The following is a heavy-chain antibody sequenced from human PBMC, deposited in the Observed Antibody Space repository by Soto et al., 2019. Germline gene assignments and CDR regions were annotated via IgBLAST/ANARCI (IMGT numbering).Heavy chain of an antibody. J-gene: IGHJ5*02. Sequence: EVQLLESGGGLVQPGGSLRLSCAASGFTFSSYAMSWVRQAPGKGLEWVSAISGSGGSTYYADSVKGRFTISRDNSKNTLYLPMNSLRAEDTAVYYCAKGGDCSSTSCNPYNWFDPWGQGTLVTVSS. CDR2: ISGSGGST. CDR1: GFTFSSYA. V-gene: IGHV3-23*01. CDR3: AKGGDCSSTSCNPYNWFDP. D-gene: IGHD2-2*01.